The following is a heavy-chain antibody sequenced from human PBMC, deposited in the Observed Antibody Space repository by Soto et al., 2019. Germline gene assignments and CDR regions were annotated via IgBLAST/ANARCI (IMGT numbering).Heavy chain of an antibody. J-gene: IGHJ6*02. Sequence: AVGSPIVSFGAAGVTIRNHIMSLISTAQGKGLEWVSYISSSSSTIYYADSVKGRFTISRDNAKSSLYLQMNSLRDEDTAVYYCARGQQLWLPYYYYGMDVWGQGTTVTVSS. CDR3: ARGQQLWLPYYYYGMDV. D-gene: IGHD5-18*01. V-gene: IGHV3-48*02. CDR2: ISSSSSTI. CDR1: GVTIRNHI.